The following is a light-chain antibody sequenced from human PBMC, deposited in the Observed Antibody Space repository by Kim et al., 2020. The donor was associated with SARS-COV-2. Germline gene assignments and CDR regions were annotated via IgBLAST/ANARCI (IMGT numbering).Light chain of an antibody. CDR3: QWYNNWFMYT. CDR1: QSVSSS. V-gene: IGKV3-15*01. J-gene: IGKJ2*01. Sequence: EIVMTQSPATLSVSPGERATLSCRASQSVSSSLAWYQQKPGQAPRLLIYGASTRATGIPARFSGSGSGTEFTLTISSLQSEDFAVYYCQWYNNWFMYTFGQGTKLEI. CDR2: GAS.